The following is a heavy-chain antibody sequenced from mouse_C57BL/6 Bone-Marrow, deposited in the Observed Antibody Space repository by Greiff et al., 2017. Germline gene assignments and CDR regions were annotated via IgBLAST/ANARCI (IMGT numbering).Heavy chain of an antibody. CDR1: GYTFTDYY. J-gene: IGHJ2*01. CDR2: IYPGSGNT. Sequence: VQLQQSGAELVRPGASVKLSCKASGYTFTDYYINWVKQRPGQGLEWIARIYPGSGNTYYNEKFKGKATLTAEKSSSTAYMQLSSLTSEDSAVYVCARGNMITVYYFDYWGQGTTLTVSS. V-gene: IGHV1-76*01. D-gene: IGHD2-4*01. CDR3: ARGNMITVYYFDY.